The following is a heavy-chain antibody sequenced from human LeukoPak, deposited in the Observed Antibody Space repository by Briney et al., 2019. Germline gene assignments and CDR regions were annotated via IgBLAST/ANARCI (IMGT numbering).Heavy chain of an antibody. CDR3: ARDFSTGSSSWYSGMDYYYYYGMDV. CDR2: ISSSGSTI. D-gene: IGHD6-13*01. V-gene: IGHV3-11*01. CDR1: GFTFSDYY. Sequence: GGSLRLSCAASGFTFSDYYMSWVRQAPGKGLEWVSYISSSGSTIYYADSVKGRFAISRDNAKNSLYLQMNSLRAEDTAVYYCARDFSTGSSSWYSGMDYYYYYGMDVWGQGTTVTVSS. J-gene: IGHJ6*02.